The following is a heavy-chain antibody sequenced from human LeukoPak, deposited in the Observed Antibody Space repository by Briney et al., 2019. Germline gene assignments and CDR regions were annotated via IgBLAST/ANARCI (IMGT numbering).Heavy chain of an antibody. CDR1: GFTVSSNY. V-gene: IGHV3-66*02. CDR3: ARDHDYGDYVGD. Sequence: GGSLRLSCAASGFTVSSNYMSWVRQAPGKGLEWVSVIYSGGSSYYADSVKGRFTISRDNSKNTLYLQMNSLRAEDTAVYFCARDHDYGDYVGDWGQGTLVTVSS. CDR2: IYSGGSS. J-gene: IGHJ4*02. D-gene: IGHD4-17*01.